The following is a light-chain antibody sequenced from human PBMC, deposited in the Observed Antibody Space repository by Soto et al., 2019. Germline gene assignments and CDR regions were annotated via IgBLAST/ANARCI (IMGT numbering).Light chain of an antibody. CDR1: QSVSSSY. Sequence: DIVLTQSPGALSLSPGERATISCGASQSVSSSYLAWYQQKPGQAPRLLSYGASTRATGIPDRFSGSGSGTDFTLTISRLEPEDFAVYYCQQDDSSPRTFGQGTKVEIK. J-gene: IGKJ1*01. CDR3: QQDDSSPRT. CDR2: GAS. V-gene: IGKV3-20*01.